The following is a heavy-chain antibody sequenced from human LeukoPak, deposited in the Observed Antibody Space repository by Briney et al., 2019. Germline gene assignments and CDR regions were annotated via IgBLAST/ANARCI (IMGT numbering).Heavy chain of an antibody. CDR3: ARRGDYGDYEVY. CDR2: ISDSGGTT. CDR1: GFTFTTYA. J-gene: IGHJ4*02. Sequence: SGGSLRLSCVASGFTFTTYAMTWVRQAPGKGLEWVSRISDSGGTTYYADSVKGRFTISRDNSKNTVDLQMNSLRVEDTAVYYCARRGDYGDYEVYWGQGTLVTVSS. V-gene: IGHV3-23*01. D-gene: IGHD4-17*01.